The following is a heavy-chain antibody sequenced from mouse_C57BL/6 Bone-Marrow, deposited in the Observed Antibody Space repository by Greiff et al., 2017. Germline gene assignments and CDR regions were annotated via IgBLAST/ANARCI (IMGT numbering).Heavy chain of an antibody. D-gene: IGHD2-1*01. CDR3: AKGIYGNPFAY. J-gene: IGHJ3*01. CDR2: ISSGGSYT. Sequence: EVQGVESGGDLVKPGGSLKLSCAASGFTFSSYGMSWVRQTPDKRLEWVATISSGGSYTYYPDSVKGRFTISRDNAKNTLYLQMSSLKSEDTAMYYCAKGIYGNPFAYWGKGTLVTVSA. V-gene: IGHV5-6*01. CDR1: GFTFSSYG.